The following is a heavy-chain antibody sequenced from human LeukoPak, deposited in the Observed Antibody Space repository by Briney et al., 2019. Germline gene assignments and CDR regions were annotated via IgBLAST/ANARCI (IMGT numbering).Heavy chain of an antibody. CDR3: ARDRMVRGVIPPYYYYYGMDV. J-gene: IGHJ6*04. Sequence: GGSLRLSCAASGFTFSSYEMNWVRQAPGKGLEWVSYISSSGSTIYYADSVKGRFTISRDNAKNTLYLQMNSLRAEDTAVYYCARDRMVRGVIPPYYYYYGMDVWGKGTTVTVSS. D-gene: IGHD3-10*01. CDR2: ISSSGSTI. CDR1: GFTFSSYE. V-gene: IGHV3-48*03.